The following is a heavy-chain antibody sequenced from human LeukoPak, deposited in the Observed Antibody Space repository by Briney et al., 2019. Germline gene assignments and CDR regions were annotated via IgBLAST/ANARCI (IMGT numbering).Heavy chain of an antibody. CDR3: ARARGLIYSDYDLFDY. D-gene: IGHD5-12*01. J-gene: IGHJ4*02. V-gene: IGHV1-2*02. Sequence: ASVKVSCRASGYTFSDYYIHWVRQAPGQGLEWVGWINPKTGGTDYAQRFQGSVTMTRDTSINTAYMELNRLKFDDTAVFYCARARGLIYSDYDLFDYWGQGTLVTVSS. CDR1: GYTFSDYY. CDR2: INPKTGGT.